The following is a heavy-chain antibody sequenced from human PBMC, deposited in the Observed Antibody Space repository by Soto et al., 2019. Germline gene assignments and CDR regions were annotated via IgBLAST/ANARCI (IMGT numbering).Heavy chain of an antibody. J-gene: IGHJ5*02. CDR2: IRGSGTRT. CDR3: TKESIPVAAASA. V-gene: IGHV3-23*01. D-gene: IGHD6-19*01. Sequence: EVQLLESGGGLVQPGGSLRLSCAASGFTFSNYAMSWVRRAPGKGLEWVSAIRGSGTRTYYADSVKGRFTISRANSKNTLYLQMKSLRAADTAVYYCTKESIPVAAASAWGQGTLVTVSS. CDR1: GFTFSNYA.